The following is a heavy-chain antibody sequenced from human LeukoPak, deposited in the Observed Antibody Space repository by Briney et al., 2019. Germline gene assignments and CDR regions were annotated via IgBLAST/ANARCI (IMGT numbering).Heavy chain of an antibody. Sequence: SETLSLTCTVSGGSISPFHWNWIRQPPGKGLEWIGYIYYTGSINYNPSLKSRVTISVDPSKNQFSLKLSSVTAADTAVYYCARENGQQLGDAFDIWGQGTMVTVSS. D-gene: IGHD6-13*01. J-gene: IGHJ3*02. V-gene: IGHV4-59*01. CDR1: GGSISPFH. CDR2: IYYTGSI. CDR3: ARENGQQLGDAFDI.